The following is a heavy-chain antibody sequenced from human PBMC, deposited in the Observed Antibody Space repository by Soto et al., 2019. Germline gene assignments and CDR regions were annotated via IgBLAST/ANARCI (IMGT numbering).Heavy chain of an antibody. J-gene: IGHJ4*02. Sequence: SETLSLTCAVYGGSFSGYSWSWIRQPPGKGLEWIGEINHSGSTNYNPSLKSRVTISLDTSKNQLSLKLSSVTAADRAVYYCARGGVRWMVPAYFDHWGQGTLVTSPQ. CDR3: ARGGVRWMVPAYFDH. V-gene: IGHV4-34*01. CDR2: INHSGST. D-gene: IGHD2-15*01. CDR1: GGSFSGYS.